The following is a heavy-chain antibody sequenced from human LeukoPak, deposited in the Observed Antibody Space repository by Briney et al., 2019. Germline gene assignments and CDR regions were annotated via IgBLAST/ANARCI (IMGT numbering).Heavy chain of an antibody. Sequence: SEILSLTCAVYGGSFSGYYWSWIRQPPGKGLEWIGEINHSGSTNYNPSLKSRVTISVDTSKNQFSLKLSSVTAADTAVYYCARDTISPAWLDYYYGMDVWGQGTTVTVSS. V-gene: IGHV4-34*01. CDR2: INHSGST. J-gene: IGHJ6*02. CDR1: GGSFSGYY. D-gene: IGHD6-19*01. CDR3: ARDTISPAWLDYYYGMDV.